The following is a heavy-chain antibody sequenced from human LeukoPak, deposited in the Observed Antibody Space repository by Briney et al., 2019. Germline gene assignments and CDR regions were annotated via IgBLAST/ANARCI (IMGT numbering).Heavy chain of an antibody. CDR2: ISSSSSYI. D-gene: IGHD3-10*01. CDR1: GFTFSGYS. V-gene: IGHV3-21*01. CDR3: ASATYYYGSGSGY. J-gene: IGHJ4*02. Sequence: GGSLRLSCAASGFTFSGYSMNWVRQAPGKGLEWVSSISSSSSYIYYADSVKGRFTISRGNAKNSLYLQMNSLRAEDTAVYYCASATYYYGSGSGYWGQGTLVTVSS.